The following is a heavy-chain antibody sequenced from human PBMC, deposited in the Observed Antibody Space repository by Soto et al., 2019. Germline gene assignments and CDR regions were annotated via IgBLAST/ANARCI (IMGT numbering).Heavy chain of an antibody. Sequence: GGSLRLSCAASGFTVSSNYMSWVRQAPWKGLEWVSVIYSGGSTYYADSVKGRFTISRDNSKNTLYLQMNSLRAEDTAVYYCARDGVGPAAIGSFDIWGQGTMVTVSS. J-gene: IGHJ3*02. CDR1: GFTVSSNY. CDR2: IYSGGST. V-gene: IGHV3-53*01. CDR3: ARDGVGPAAIGSFDI. D-gene: IGHD2-2*02.